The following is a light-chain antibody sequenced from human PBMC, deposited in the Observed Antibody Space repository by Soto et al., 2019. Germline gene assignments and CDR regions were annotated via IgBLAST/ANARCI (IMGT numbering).Light chain of an antibody. CDR1: SFNIGNNA. V-gene: IGLV1-36*01. CDR2: YDD. Sequence: QSVLTQPPSLSEAPRQRXTIYCSGSSFNIGNNAVNWYQQLPGKAPKLLIYYDDLLPSGVSDRFSGSKSGTSASLAISGLQAEDEADYYCAAWDDSLNGVVFGGGTQLTVL. CDR3: AAWDDSLNGVV. J-gene: IGLJ2*01.